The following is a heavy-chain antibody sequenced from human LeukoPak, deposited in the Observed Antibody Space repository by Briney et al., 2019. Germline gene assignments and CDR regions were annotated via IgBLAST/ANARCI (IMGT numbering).Heavy chain of an antibody. CDR3: ARQQGYYDFETATAFPPYYFDS. D-gene: IGHD3-3*01. V-gene: IGHV4-39*01. CDR1: GGYITSKNYY. J-gene: IGHJ4*02. CDR2: IHYSGSS. Sequence: SEALSLTCTVSGGYITSKNYYWGWIRQSPGKGLEWIGSIHYSGSSYYNPSLKSRVFISVDTSKSQFFLRVSSVTVADTAIYYCARQQGYYDFETATAFPPYYFDSWGQGTLVTSSS.